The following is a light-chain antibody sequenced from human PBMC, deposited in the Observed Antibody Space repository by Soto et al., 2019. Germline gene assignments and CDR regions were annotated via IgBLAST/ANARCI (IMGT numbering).Light chain of an antibody. CDR3: QQYGNSPLT. CDR1: PSVSNS. CDR2: DTS. Sequence: SVLPQSPATLSLSPGARATLSCRASPSVSNSLAWYQHKPGQAPRLLIYDTSPRATGVPDRFSGSGSGTDFTLTISRLEPEDFALYYCQQYGNSPLTFGGGTKVDI. J-gene: IGKJ4*01. V-gene: IGKV3-20*01.